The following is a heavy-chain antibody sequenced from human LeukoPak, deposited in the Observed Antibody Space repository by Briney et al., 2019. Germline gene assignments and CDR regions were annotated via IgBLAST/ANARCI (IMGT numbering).Heavy chain of an antibody. CDR3: ARDYDSSGYLPLSGYFDY. D-gene: IGHD3-22*01. CDR1: GFTFSSYW. CDR2: IKQDGSEK. V-gene: IGHV3-7*01. J-gene: IGHJ4*02. Sequence: GGSLRLSCAASGFTFSSYWMSWVRQAPGKGLEWVANIKQDGSEKYYADSVKGRFTISRDNSKNTLYLQMNSLRAEDTAVYYCARDYDSSGYLPLSGYFDYWGQGTLVTVSS.